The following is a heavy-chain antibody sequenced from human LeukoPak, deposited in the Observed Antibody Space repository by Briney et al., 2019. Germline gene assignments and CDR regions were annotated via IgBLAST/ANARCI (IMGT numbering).Heavy chain of an antibody. Sequence: GGSLRLSCAASGFTFDTHAMSWVRQAPGKGLEWVSAITRSGGITYYADSVKGRFTISRDNSKNTLYLQMNSLRAEDTAVYYCAKGGEYSSDWYTFDYWGRGTLVTVSS. J-gene: IGHJ4*02. V-gene: IGHV3-23*01. CDR1: GFTFDTHA. CDR2: ITRSGGIT. D-gene: IGHD6-19*01. CDR3: AKGGEYSSDWYTFDY.